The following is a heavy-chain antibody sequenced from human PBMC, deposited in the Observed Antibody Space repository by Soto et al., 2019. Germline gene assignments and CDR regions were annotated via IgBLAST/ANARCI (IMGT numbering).Heavy chain of an antibody. D-gene: IGHD2-15*01. Sequence: QVQLVQSGAEVKKPGASVKVSCKASGYTFTNYYMHWVRQAPGQGLEWMGIINPSGVPTSNAQKFPGRLTMTRDTSTSIVYRDLNSLRFDDTAVYYCASGKGGGNGGFDIWGRGTMVTVSS. CDR1: GYTFTNYY. CDR3: ASGKGGGNGGFDI. CDR2: INPSGVPT. V-gene: IGHV1-46*01. J-gene: IGHJ3*02.